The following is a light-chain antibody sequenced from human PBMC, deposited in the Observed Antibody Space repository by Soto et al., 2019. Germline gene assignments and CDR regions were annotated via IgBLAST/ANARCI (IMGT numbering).Light chain of an antibody. J-gene: IGKJ1*01. CDR2: EAS. Sequence: DIQLTQSPSSLSASVGDRVTITCQASQDISDFLNWYQQKPGKAPTLVIYEASNLEKGVPSRFSGGGFGTDFAFTITSLQPEDFATYYCQQYDDLPTFGQGTKLEIK. V-gene: IGKV1-33*01. CDR3: QQYDDLPT. CDR1: QDISDF.